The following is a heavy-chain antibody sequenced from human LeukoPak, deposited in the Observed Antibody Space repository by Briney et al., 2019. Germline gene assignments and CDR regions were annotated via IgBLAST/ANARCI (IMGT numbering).Heavy chain of an antibody. CDR3: ARDSRQWLVGGFDY. V-gene: IGHV4-4*07. J-gene: IGHJ4*02. CDR1: GGSISSYY. D-gene: IGHD6-19*01. Sequence: PSETLSPTCTVSGGSISSYYWSWIRQPAGKGLEWIGRIYTSGSTNYNPSLKSRVTISVDKSKNQFSLKLSSVTAADTAVYYCARDSRQWLVGGFDYWGQGTLVTVSS. CDR2: IYTSGST.